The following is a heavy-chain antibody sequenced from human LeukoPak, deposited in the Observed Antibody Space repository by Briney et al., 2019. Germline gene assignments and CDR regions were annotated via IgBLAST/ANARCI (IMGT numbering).Heavy chain of an antibody. CDR3: ARPAGWLPRYYFEY. J-gene: IGHJ4*02. V-gene: IGHV4-39*01. D-gene: IGHD5-24*01. Sequence: SETLSLTCTVSGDSISSSSYYWGWLRQPPGKGLEWIGTIHSGGNTYYNPSLKSRVTISVDTSKNQLSVQLYSVTAADTAVYFCARPAGWLPRYYFEYWGQGTLVTVSS. CDR2: IHSGGNT. CDR1: GDSISSSSYY.